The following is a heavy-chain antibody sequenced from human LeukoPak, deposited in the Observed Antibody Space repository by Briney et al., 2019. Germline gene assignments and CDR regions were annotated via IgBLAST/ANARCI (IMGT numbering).Heavy chain of an antibody. CDR3: ARDPAYGALDY. CDR2: INQDGKTK. CDR1: GFTFSDSW. J-gene: IGHJ4*02. Sequence: GGSLRLSCAASGFTFSDSWMTWVRQAPGRGLKWVADINQDGKTKSYMDSVEGRFTISRDNARNSMYLQMSSLRAEDTAVYYCARDPAYGALDYWGQGTLVTVSS. V-gene: IGHV3-7*01. D-gene: IGHD4-17*01.